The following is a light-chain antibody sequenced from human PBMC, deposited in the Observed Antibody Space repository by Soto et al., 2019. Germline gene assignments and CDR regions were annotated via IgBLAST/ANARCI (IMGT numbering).Light chain of an antibody. CDR1: QSISTNS. CDR3: QRNS. CDR2: ATS. Sequence: EILLTQSPGTLSLSPGERATLSCRASQSISTNSLDWYQHKPGQAPRLLIYATSTRATGIPDRFSGSGSATDFTLTISRLEPEDFAVYYCQRNSFGQGTRLEFK. V-gene: IGKV3-20*01. J-gene: IGKJ2*01.